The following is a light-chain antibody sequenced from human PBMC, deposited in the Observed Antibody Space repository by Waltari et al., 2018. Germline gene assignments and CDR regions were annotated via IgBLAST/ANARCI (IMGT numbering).Light chain of an antibody. Sequence: EIVLTQSPDTLSLSPGERATLSCRASQSGSGSYLAWYQQKPGQAPRLLISDASSRATDIPDRFRGGGSGTDFTLTISRLEPEDFAVYYCQQYGTSPTWTFGQGTKVEIK. J-gene: IGKJ1*01. CDR1: QSGSGSY. V-gene: IGKV3-20*01. CDR2: DAS. CDR3: QQYGTSPTWT.